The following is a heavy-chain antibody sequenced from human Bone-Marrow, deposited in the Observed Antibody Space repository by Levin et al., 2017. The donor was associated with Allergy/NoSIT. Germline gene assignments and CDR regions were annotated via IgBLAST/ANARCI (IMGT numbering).Heavy chain of an antibody. J-gene: IGHJ4*02. D-gene: IGHD4-17*01. CDR2: IKSKTDGGTT. CDR1: GFTFSNAW. CDR3: TTPSPTVTTGDY. Sequence: GESLKISCAASGFTFSNAWMSWVRQAPGKGLEWVGRIKSKTDGGTTDYAAPVKGRFTISRDDSKNTLYLQMNSLKTEDTAVYYCTTPSPTVTTGDYWGQGTLVTVSS. V-gene: IGHV3-15*01.